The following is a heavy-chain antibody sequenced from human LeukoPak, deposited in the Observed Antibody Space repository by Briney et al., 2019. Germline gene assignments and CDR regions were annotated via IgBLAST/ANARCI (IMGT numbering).Heavy chain of an antibody. V-gene: IGHV3-30*04. CDR1: GFTFSNFA. CDR2: ISYDGSNK. Sequence: GGSLRLSCAASGFTFSNFAMHWVRQAPGKGLEWVAVISYDGSNKFYADSVKGRFTISRDISENMLYLQMNSLRAEDRALYHCAKDRDPDYLIRTLYHWGQGTLVTVSS. CDR3: AKDRDPDYLIRTLYH. J-gene: IGHJ5*02. D-gene: IGHD5-12*01.